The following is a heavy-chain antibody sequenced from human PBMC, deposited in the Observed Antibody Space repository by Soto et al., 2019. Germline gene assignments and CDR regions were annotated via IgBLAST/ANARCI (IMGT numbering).Heavy chain of an antibody. CDR2: IYYSGST. D-gene: IGHD2-15*01. CDR1: GGSISSSSYF. Sequence: SETRSLTCSVSGGSISSSSYFWGWIRQPPGKGLEWIGSIYYSGSTNYNPSLKSRVTISVDTSKNQFSLKLSSVTAADTAVYYCAREGSYKNYYYYGMDVWGQGTTVTVSS. J-gene: IGHJ6*02. V-gene: IGHV4-39*07. CDR3: AREGSYKNYYYYGMDV.